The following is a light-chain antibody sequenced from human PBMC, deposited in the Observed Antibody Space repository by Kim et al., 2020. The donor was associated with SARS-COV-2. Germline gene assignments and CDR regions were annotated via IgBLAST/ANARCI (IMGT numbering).Light chain of an antibody. CDR2: WAS. CDR1: QTVLYNSNNKHY. CDR3: QQYYSTPPS. Sequence: TATLNGKPSQTVLYNSNNKHYLAWYQQKPVQAPKLLIFWASIRESGVSARFSGSGSETDFPLTISSLQAEDVAVYYCQQYYSTPPSFGQGTKLEI. V-gene: IGKV4-1*01. J-gene: IGKJ2*03.